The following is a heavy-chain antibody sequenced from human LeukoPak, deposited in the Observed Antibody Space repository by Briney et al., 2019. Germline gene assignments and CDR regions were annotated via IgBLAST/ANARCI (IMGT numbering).Heavy chain of an antibody. V-gene: IGHV3-7*01. CDR1: GFTVSSNY. CDR2: IKQDGSQE. Sequence: PGGSLRLSCAASGFTVSSNYMSWVRQAPGKGLEWVAHIKQDGSQEYYVGSVKGRFTISRDNAKNSLYLQMNSLRVEDTAVYYCARGMPYPPWSGPHYSDYWGQGTLVTVSS. J-gene: IGHJ4*02. D-gene: IGHD3-3*01. CDR3: ARGMPYPPWSGPHYSDY.